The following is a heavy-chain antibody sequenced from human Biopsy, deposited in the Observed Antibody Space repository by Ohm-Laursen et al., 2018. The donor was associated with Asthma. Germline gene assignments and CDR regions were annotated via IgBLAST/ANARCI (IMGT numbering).Heavy chain of an antibody. CDR2: ISNDGTNR. CDR1: GFSFSEFV. Sequence: SLRLSCSASGFSFSEFVMHCVRQAPGKGLEWVAVISNDGTNRYYGDSVKGRFTISRDNSRGTLYLQMNSLRPEDTAVYYCVRDADAEEVYGDYVGFFDSWGQGTLVTVSS. CDR3: VRDADAEEVYGDYVGFFDS. D-gene: IGHD4-17*01. J-gene: IGHJ4*02. V-gene: IGHV3-30-3*01.